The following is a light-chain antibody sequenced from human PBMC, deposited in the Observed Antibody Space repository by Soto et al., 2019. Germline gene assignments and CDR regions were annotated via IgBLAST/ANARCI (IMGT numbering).Light chain of an antibody. V-gene: IGKV1-5*03. CDR3: QHYNSYSEA. J-gene: IGKJ1*01. Sequence: DIQMTQSPSTLSGSVGDRVTITCRASQTISSWLAWYQQKPGKAPKLLIYKASTLKNGVTSRLSGSGSGTDFTLTFSSLQPDDFETYYYQHYNSYSEAFGQGTKVELK. CDR2: KAS. CDR1: QTISSW.